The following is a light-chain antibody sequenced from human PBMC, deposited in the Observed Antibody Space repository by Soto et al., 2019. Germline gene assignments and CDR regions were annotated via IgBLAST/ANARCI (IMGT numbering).Light chain of an antibody. CDR2: GTP. CDR3: QQYNSYSRT. V-gene: IGKV1-17*01. Sequence: IQMTQFPSSLSASVRDRGVISCRTSQDIRNKLGWYQQKPGQAPKLLIFGTPTLHSGVPSRFSRSGSGTEFTLTISSLQPDDFATYYCQQYNSYSRTFGQGTKVDI. J-gene: IGKJ1*01. CDR1: QDIRNK.